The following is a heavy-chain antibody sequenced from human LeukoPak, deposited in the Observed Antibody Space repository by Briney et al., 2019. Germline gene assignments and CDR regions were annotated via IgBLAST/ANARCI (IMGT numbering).Heavy chain of an antibody. V-gene: IGHV3-23*01. CDR1: GFTFSSYA. CDR3: AKASRELRVDAFDI. J-gene: IGHJ3*02. D-gene: IGHD1-7*01. Sequence: GGSLRLSCAASGFTFSSYAMSWVRQAPGKGLGWVSGLSGSGATTYYADSVKGRFTISRDNSRTTLFLQMNSLRAEDTAVYYCAKASRELRVDAFDIWGQGTEVTVSS. CDR2: LSGSGATT.